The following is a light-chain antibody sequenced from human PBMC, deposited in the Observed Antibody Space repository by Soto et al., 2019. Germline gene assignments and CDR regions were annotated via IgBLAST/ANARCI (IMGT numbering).Light chain of an antibody. CDR1: QGISSY. CDR3: QQYYSYPIT. Sequence: IQMTQSPSSVSASVGDRVTITCRASQGISSYLAWYQQKPGKAPKLLIYAASTLQSGVPSRLSGSGSGTDFTLTISCLQSEDFATYYCQQYYSYPITFGQGTRLEI. CDR2: AAS. J-gene: IGKJ5*01. V-gene: IGKV1-8*01.